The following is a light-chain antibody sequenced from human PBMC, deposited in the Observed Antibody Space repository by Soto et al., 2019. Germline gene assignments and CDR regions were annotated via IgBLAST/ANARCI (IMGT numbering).Light chain of an antibody. V-gene: IGKV3-20*01. J-gene: IGKJ4*01. CDR2: DTS. Sequence: ESVLTQSPGTLSLSVGERVTLSCRASQSVSSYLAWYQQTPGQAPRLLIYDTSNRATGTPDRFSGSGSGTDFTLTISRLEPGDFTVYYCQQCGSSPLTFGGGTTVEIK. CDR3: QQCGSSPLT. CDR1: QSVSSY.